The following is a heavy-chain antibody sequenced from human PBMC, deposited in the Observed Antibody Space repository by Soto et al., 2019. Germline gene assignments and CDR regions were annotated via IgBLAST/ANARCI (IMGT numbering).Heavy chain of an antibody. CDR3: ATDNRVTHRGVHEPY. V-gene: IGHV3-15*01. D-gene: IGHD2-21*02. CDR1: GFTFSNAW. Sequence: EVQLVASGGGLVKPGGALRLSCAASGFTFSNAWMSWVRQAPGKGLEWVGGIKSKTDGGTTDYAAPVKGRFTISRDDSKNTLFLQLNSLKTEDKAVYYCATDNRVTHRGVHEPYWGQGTLVTVSS. J-gene: IGHJ4*02. CDR2: IKSKTDGGTT.